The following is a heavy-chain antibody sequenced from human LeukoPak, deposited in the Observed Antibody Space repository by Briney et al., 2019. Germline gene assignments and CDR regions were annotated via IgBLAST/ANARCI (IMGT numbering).Heavy chain of an antibody. D-gene: IGHD2-15*01. Sequence: SVKVSCKASGGTFSSYAISWVRQAPGQGLEWMGGIIPNFGTANYAQKFQGRVTITTDESTSTAYKVLSSLRSEDTAVYYCASARGSGPRGYFDYWGQGTLVTVSS. J-gene: IGHJ4*02. CDR2: IIPNFGTA. V-gene: IGHV1-69*05. CDR3: ASARGSGPRGYFDY. CDR1: GGTFSSYA.